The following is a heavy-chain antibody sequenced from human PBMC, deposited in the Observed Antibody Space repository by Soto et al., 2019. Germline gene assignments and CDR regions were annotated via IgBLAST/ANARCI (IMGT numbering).Heavy chain of an antibody. CDR2: IYHSGST. V-gene: IGHV4-4*02. CDR3: ARSLIGFSYAYNGFGV. J-gene: IGHJ4*02. Sequence: SETLSLTCAVSGGSISSSNWWSWVRRPPGKGLEWIGEIYHSGSTNYNPPLKSRVTISVDKSKNQFSLKLSSVTAADTAVYYCARSLIGFSYAYNGFGVWGQGTLVTVSS. D-gene: IGHD5-18*01. CDR1: GGSISSSNW.